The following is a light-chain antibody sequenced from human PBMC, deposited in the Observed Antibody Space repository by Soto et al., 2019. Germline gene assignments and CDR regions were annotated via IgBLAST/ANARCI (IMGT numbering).Light chain of an antibody. Sequence: EIVLTQSPGTLSLSPGERATLSCRASQSISSNYLAWYQQKPDQAPRLLIYGASSRVTGIPDRFSGSGSGTDFTLTISRLEPEDFAVYYCQQYGSSPFTFGPGTKVDIK. CDR2: GAS. J-gene: IGKJ3*01. CDR1: QSISSNY. CDR3: QQYGSSPFT. V-gene: IGKV3-20*01.